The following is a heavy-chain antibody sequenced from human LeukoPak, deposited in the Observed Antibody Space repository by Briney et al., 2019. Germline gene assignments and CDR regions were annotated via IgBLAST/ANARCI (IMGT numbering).Heavy chain of an antibody. CDR3: AKEDCGVDCSTFDY. Sequence: GGSLRLSCAASGFTFSRYAMSWLRQAPGKGLEWVSAISGSGGTTYYADSVKGRFTISRDNSKSTLYLQMNSLRAEDTAVYYCAKEDCGVDCSTFDYWGQGTLVTVSS. J-gene: IGHJ4*02. D-gene: IGHD2-21*02. CDR2: ISGSGGTT. CDR1: GFTFSRYA. V-gene: IGHV3-23*01.